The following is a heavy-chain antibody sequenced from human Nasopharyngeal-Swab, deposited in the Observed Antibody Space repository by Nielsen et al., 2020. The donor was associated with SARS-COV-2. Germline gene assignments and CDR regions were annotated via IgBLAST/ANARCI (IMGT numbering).Heavy chain of an antibody. J-gene: IGHJ4*02. V-gene: IGHV3-73*01. CDR3: TTDFYFDY. CDR2: IGDKDHNYAT. CDR1: GFIFSASA. Sequence: GESLKISCAASGFIFSASAMHWVRQASGKGLEWVGRIGDKDHNYATTYAASVQGRFTISRDDSKNTAFLQMDSLKTEDSALYYCTTDFYFDYWGQGTPVTVSS.